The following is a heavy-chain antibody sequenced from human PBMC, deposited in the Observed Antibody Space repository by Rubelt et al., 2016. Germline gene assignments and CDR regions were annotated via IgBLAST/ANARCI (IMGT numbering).Heavy chain of an antibody. J-gene: IGHJ4*02. CDR2: IYYSGST. CDR3: ARHTSAPGKNSPRWVDF. D-gene: IGHD6-13*01. Sequence: GGSISSYYWSWIRQPPGKGLEWIGYIYYSGSTNYNPSLMSRVTMSVDTSKNQFSLRLSSVTAADTAVYFCARHTSAPGKNSPRWVDFWGQGTLVTVSS. V-gene: IGHV4-59*08. CDR1: GGSISSYY.